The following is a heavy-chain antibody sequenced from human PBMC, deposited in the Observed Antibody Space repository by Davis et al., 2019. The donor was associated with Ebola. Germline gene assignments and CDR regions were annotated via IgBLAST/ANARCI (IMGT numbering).Heavy chain of an antibody. Sequence: SVKVSCKASGGTFSSYAISWVRQAPGQGLEWMGGIIPIFGTANYAQKFQGRVTITADKSTSTAYMELSSLRSEDTAVYYCARVRAPYYYYYGMDVWGQGTTVTVSS. CDR2: IIPIFGTA. CDR3: ARVRAPYYYYYGMDV. J-gene: IGHJ6*02. V-gene: IGHV1-69*06. CDR1: GGTFSSYA. D-gene: IGHD4/OR15-4a*01.